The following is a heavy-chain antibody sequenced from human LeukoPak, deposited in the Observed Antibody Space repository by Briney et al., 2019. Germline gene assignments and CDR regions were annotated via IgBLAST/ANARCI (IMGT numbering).Heavy chain of an antibody. CDR2: ITYDGSYT. V-gene: IGHV3-30*02. Sequence: GGSLRLSCAASGFTFNIYCMHWVRQAPGKGLEWVAFITYDGSYTYYADSVKGRFTISRDNSKNTLYLQMNSLRPEDTAGYYCAKDELVRFVGAFDIWGQGTVVTVSS. J-gene: IGHJ3*02. CDR3: AKDELVRFVGAFDI. CDR1: GFTFNIYC. D-gene: IGHD6-13*01.